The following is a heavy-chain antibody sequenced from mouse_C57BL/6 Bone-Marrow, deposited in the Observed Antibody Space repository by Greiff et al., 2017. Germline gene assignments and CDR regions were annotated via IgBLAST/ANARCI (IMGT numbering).Heavy chain of an antibody. Sequence: QVQLQQSGAELVRPGTSVKMSCKASGYTFTNYWIGWAKQRPGHGLEWIGDIYPGGGYTNYNEKFKGKATLTADKSSSTAYMQFSSLTSADSAIYYCARGEGPLFDYWGQGTTLTVSS. J-gene: IGHJ2*01. CDR1: GYTFTNYW. V-gene: IGHV1-63*01. CDR2: IYPGGGYT. CDR3: ARGEGPLFDY.